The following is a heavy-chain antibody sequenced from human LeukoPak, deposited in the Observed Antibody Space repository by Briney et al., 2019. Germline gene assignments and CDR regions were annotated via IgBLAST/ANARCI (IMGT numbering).Heavy chain of an antibody. J-gene: IGHJ4*02. CDR1: GFSLYTTGVA. D-gene: IGHD6-19*01. V-gene: IGHV2-5*02. CDR2: IYWDNDK. Sequence: SGPTLVNPTQTLTLTCTSSGFSLYTTGVAVVWIRQPPVRALEWLAVIYWDNDKDYSPSLRSRLTITQDASKNQVVLAMNNMDPVDTATYFCAHLSYSSRWYGLDYWGQGTLVTVSS. CDR3: AHLSYSSRWYGLDY.